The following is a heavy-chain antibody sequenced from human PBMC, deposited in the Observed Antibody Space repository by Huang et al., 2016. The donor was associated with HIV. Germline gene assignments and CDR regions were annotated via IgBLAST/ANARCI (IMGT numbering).Heavy chain of an antibody. V-gene: IGHV3-7*01. CDR1: DFSFSTYW. CDR2: IREDSGQK. J-gene: IGHJ3*01. Sequence: EVQLVESGGGLVQPGGSLSFSCVASDFSFSTYWMMWLRQVPGKGLEWVAIIREDSGQKDYLDAVQVRFIISRDNPKNSLYLQMNNVRAEDAGVYYCACDPFIKAFDLWGQGTLVTVSS. CDR3: ACDPFIKAFDL.